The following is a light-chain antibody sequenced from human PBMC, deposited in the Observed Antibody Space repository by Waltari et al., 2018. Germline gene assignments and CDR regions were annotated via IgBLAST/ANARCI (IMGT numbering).Light chain of an antibody. CDR2: RNA. CDR1: QSNVGDNV. V-gene: IGLV1-44*01. J-gene: IGLJ3*02. CDR3: ATWDDSPTGRWV. Sequence: QSVLTQPPSASGTPGQRVTISCSGSQSNVGDNVVHWYHQVPGTAPKLVIYRNAHRPSGGPDRFTASKSGTSASLAISGLHSEDEGDYYCATWDDSPTGRWVVGGGTRVTVL.